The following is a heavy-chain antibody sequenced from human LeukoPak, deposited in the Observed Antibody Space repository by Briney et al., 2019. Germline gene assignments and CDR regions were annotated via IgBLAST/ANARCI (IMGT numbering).Heavy chain of an antibody. V-gene: IGHV3-9*01. Sequence: GGSLRLSCAASGFTLDVYAMNWVRKAPGKGLEGASGISWNSGSIGYADSVKGRFTISRDNAKNSLYLQMNSLRAEDTALYYCAGSGWSNDAFDIWGQGTMVTVSS. CDR3: AGSGWSNDAFDI. CDR1: GFTLDVYA. J-gene: IGHJ3*02. CDR2: ISWNSGSI. D-gene: IGHD6-19*01.